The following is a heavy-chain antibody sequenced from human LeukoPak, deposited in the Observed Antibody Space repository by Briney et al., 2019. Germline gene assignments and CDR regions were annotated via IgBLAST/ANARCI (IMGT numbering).Heavy chain of an antibody. Sequence: GGSLRLSCTASGFTFGDYAMSWFRQAPGKGLEWVGFIRSKAYGGTTEYAASVKGRFTISRDDSKSIAYLQMNSLRAEDTAVYYCAKGRGGGWYVNHQFDYWGQGTLVTVSS. CDR3: AKGRGGGWYVNHQFDY. J-gene: IGHJ4*02. V-gene: IGHV3-49*03. CDR1: GFTFGDYA. D-gene: IGHD6-19*01. CDR2: IRSKAYGGTT.